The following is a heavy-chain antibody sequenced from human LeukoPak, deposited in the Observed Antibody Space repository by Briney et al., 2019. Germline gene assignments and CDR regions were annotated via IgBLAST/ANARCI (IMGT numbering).Heavy chain of an antibody. Sequence: SETLSLTCAVYGGSFSKYYWSWIRQPPGKGLEWIGEINDSGRINYNPSLMSRVTISVDTSKNQFSLRLTSVTPSDTAVYYCARRWNYGRNYYIDVWGKGATVSVS. D-gene: IGHD1-7*01. J-gene: IGHJ6*03. CDR3: ARRWNYGRNYYIDV. V-gene: IGHV4-34*01. CDR2: INDSGRI. CDR1: GGSFSKYY.